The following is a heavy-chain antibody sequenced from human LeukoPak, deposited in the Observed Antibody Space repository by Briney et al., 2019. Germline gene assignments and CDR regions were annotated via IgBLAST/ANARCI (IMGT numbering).Heavy chain of an antibody. CDR1: GFTFSSYS. J-gene: IGHJ4*02. V-gene: IGHV3-43D*03. Sequence: GGSLRLSCAASGFTFSSYSMNWVRQAPGKGLEWVSLISWDGGSTYYADSVKGRFTISRDNSKNSLYLQMNSLRAEDTALYYCAKDSHGYYRHFDYWGQGTLVTVSS. CDR2: ISWDGGST. CDR3: AKDSHGYYRHFDY. D-gene: IGHD3-3*01.